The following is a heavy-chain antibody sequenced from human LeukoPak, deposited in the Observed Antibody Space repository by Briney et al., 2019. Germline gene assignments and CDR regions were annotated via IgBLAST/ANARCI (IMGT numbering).Heavy chain of an antibody. V-gene: IGHV5-51*01. J-gene: IGHJ4*02. CDR3: ARHSDVVGAI. CDR2: IYPRDSDT. D-gene: IGHD3-16*01. CDR1: GYTFTHQW. Sequence: PGASLQISCESSGYTFTHQWIGWVRPLPGTGLGGVGIIYPRDSDTIYSPSFQGHVTISPDTSINTAYLEWRSLEASDTAMYYCARHSDVVGAIWGQGTQVTVSS.